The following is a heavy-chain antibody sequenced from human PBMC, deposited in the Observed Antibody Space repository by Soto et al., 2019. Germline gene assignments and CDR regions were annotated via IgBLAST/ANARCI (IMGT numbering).Heavy chain of an antibody. Sequence: QITLKESDPPLMKPTQTLTLTCTFSGFSLATSGVGVGWIRQSPGEALEWLAVIYWDDDKRYNPSLRARLAITKDTSRNHVVLTMTNMDPADTGTYYCAHRLGKYNLGNGGYFDFWGQGTLVTVSS. J-gene: IGHJ4*02. V-gene: IGHV2-5*02. CDR3: AHRLGKYNLGNGGYFDF. D-gene: IGHD3-16*01. CDR1: GFSLATSGVG. CDR2: IYWDDDK.